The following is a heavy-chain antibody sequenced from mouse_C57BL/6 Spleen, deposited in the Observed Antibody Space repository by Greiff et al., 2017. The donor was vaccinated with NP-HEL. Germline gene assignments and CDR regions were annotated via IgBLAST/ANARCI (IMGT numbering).Heavy chain of an antibody. D-gene: IGHD1-1*01. V-gene: IGHV2-2*01. CDR2: IWSGGST. J-gene: IGHJ1*03. Sequence: VQLQQSGPGLVQPSQSLSITCTVSGFSLTSYGVHWVRQSPGRGLEWLGVIWSGGSTDYNAAFITRLSISKDNSKSQVFFKMNSLQADETAIYYCARSHYYGRDWYFDVWGTGTTVTVSS. CDR3: ARSHYYGRDWYFDV. CDR1: GFSLTSYG.